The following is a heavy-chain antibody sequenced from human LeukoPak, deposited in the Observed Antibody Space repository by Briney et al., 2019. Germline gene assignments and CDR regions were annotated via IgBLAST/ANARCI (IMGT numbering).Heavy chain of an antibody. CDR2: MIPSGSS. CDR3: ARGRQDVNMILVVMAGVSYYLDV. Sequence: SETLSLTCAVYGGSFSDYYWTWIRQTPGKRLEWIGEMIPSGSSNYNPSLKSRVTISVDTSKNQFSLKLRSVTAADTAVYYCARGRQDVNMILVVMAGVSYYLDVWSKGTTVTVS. D-gene: IGHD3-22*01. V-gene: IGHV4-34*12. CDR1: GGSFSDYY. J-gene: IGHJ6*03.